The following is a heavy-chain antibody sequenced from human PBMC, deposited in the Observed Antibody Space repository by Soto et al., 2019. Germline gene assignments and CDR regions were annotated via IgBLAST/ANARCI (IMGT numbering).Heavy chain of an antibody. Sequence: PSETLSLTCTVSGGSISSYYWSWIRQPAGKGLEWIGRTYTSGSTNYNPSLKSRVTMSVDTSKNQFSLKLSSVTAADTAVYYCARDVAYYYDSSGYYNRWFDPWGQGTLVTVSS. V-gene: IGHV4-4*07. CDR2: TYTSGST. CDR1: GGSISSYY. J-gene: IGHJ5*02. D-gene: IGHD3-22*01. CDR3: ARDVAYYYDSSGYYNRWFDP.